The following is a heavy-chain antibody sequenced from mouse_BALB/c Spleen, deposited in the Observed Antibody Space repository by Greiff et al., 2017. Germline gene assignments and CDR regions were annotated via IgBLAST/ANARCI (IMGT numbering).Heavy chain of an antibody. J-gene: IGHJ3*01. CDR3: ARGQSTMITTGAWFAY. Sequence: EVHLVESGGGLVQPGGSRKLSCAASGFTFSSFGMHWVRQAPEKGLEWVAYISSGSSTIYYADTVKGRFTISRDNPKNTLFLQMTSLRSEDTAMYYCARGQSTMITTGAWFAYWGQGTLVTVSA. CDR1: GFTFSSFG. D-gene: IGHD2-4*01. V-gene: IGHV5-17*02. CDR2: ISSGSSTI.